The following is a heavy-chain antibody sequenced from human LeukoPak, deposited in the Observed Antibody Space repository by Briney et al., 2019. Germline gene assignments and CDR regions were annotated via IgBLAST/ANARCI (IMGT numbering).Heavy chain of an antibody. Sequence: SETLSLTCAVSGGSISSGGYYWSWIRQHPGKGLEWIGYIYYSGSTYYNPSLKSRVTISVDTSKNQFSLKLSSVTAADTAVYYCARVTSGGDSPRFDYWGQGTLVTVSS. CDR1: GGSISSGGYY. CDR3: ARVTSGGDSPRFDY. D-gene: IGHD2-21*02. J-gene: IGHJ4*02. CDR2: IYYSGST. V-gene: IGHV4-31*11.